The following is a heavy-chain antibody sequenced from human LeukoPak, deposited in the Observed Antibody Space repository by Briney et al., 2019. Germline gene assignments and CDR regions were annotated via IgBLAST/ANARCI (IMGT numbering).Heavy chain of an antibody. Sequence: SETLSLTCTVSGGSISSYYWSWIRQPPGKGLEWIGYIYYSGSTNYNPSLKSRVTISVDTSKNQFSLKLSSVTAADTAVYYCARGPLGYCSSTSCYNDDAFDIWGQGTMVTVSS. CDR3: ARGPLGYCSSTSCYNDDAFDI. CDR1: GGSISSYY. CDR2: IYYSGST. V-gene: IGHV4-59*12. J-gene: IGHJ3*02. D-gene: IGHD2-2*02.